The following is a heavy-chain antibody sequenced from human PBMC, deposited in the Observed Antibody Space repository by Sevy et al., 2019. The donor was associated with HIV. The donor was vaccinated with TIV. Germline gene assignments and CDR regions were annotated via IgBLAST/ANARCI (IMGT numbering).Heavy chain of an antibody. D-gene: IGHD2-2*01. CDR1: GFTFSSYS. V-gene: IGHV3-64*01. CDR3: ARQGGASSYDY. CDR2: ISGNGGNT. J-gene: IGHJ4*02. Sequence: GGSLRLSCAASGFTFSSYSIHWVRQAPGKGPEYISAISGNGGNTYYASSVKGRFTISRDNSKNTLWLQMDSLRAEDMAVYYCARQGGASSYDYWGLGTLVTVSS.